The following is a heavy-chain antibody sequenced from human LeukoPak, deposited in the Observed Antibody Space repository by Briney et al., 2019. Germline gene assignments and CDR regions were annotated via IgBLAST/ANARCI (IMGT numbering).Heavy chain of an antibody. J-gene: IGHJ3*02. V-gene: IGHV4-59*01. D-gene: IGHD3-22*01. CDR1: GGSISSYY. CDR2: IYYSGST. Sequence: SKTLSLTCTVSGGSISSYYWSWIRQPPGKGLEWIGYIYYSGSTNYNPSLKSRVTISVDTSKNQFSLKLSSVAAADTAVYYCARGSSSENNYYDSSGYYSDAFDIWGQGTMVTVSS. CDR3: ARGSSSENNYYDSSGYYSDAFDI.